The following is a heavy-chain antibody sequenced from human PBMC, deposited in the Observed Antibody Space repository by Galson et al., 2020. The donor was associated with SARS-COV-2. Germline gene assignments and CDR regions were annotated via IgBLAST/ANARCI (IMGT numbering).Heavy chain of an antibody. Sequence: GESLKISCEGSGYSFTSYWIGWVRQMPGKGLEWMGIIYPGDSDTRYSPSFQGQVTISADKSISTAYLQWSSLKASDTAMYYCARVDSSGYYYLDAFDIWGQGTMVTVSS. D-gene: IGHD3-22*01. CDR3: ARVDSSGYYYLDAFDI. J-gene: IGHJ3*02. CDR2: IYPGDSDT. V-gene: IGHV5-51*01. CDR1: GYSFTSYW.